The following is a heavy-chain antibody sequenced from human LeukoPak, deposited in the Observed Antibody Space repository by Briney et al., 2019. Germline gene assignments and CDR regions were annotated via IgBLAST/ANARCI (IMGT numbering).Heavy chain of an antibody. CDR3: ARGSGSTPRAFDY. CDR1: GFTFSSYS. D-gene: IGHD1-26*01. Sequence: GGSLRLSCAASGFTFSSYSMNWVRQAPGKGLEWVSSISSSSSYIYYADSVKGRFTISRDNAKNSLYLQMNSLRAEDTAVYYCARGSGSTPRAFDYWGQGTLVTVSS. V-gene: IGHV3-21*01. CDR2: ISSSSSYI. J-gene: IGHJ4*02.